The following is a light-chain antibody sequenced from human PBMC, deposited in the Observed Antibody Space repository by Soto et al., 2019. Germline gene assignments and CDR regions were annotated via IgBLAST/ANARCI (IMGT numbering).Light chain of an antibody. Sequence: QSVLSQPASVSGSPGQSITISFTATSSGVGGFNYVSWVQQHPGKAPKLMIYEVSNRPSGVSNRFSGSKSGNTASLTISGLQAEDEADYYCSSYTSISTYVFGTGTKVTVL. J-gene: IGLJ1*01. CDR3: SSYTSISTYV. CDR2: EVS. CDR1: SSGVGGFNY. V-gene: IGLV2-14*01.